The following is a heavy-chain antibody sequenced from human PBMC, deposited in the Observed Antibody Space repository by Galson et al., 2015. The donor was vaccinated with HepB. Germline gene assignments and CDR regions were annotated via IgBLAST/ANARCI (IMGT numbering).Heavy chain of an antibody. V-gene: IGHV3-48*01. J-gene: IGHJ3*02. CDR3: ARVRIWNDVFPNDAFDI. CDR2: ISSSSTI. D-gene: IGHD1-1*01. CDR1: GFTFSSYS. Sequence: SPRLSCAASGFTFSSYSMNWVRQAPGKGLEWVSYISSSSTIYYADSVKGRFTISRDNAKNLLYLQMNSLRAEDTAVYYCARVRIWNDVFPNDAFDIWGQGTMVTVSS.